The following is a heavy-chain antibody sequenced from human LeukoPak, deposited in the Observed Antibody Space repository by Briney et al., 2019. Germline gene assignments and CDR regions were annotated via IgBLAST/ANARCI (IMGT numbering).Heavy chain of an antibody. CDR1: GYSFTSYW. CDR2: IHPGNSGT. CDR3: VRLLGNDYSPVGY. V-gene: IGHV5-51*01. J-gene: IGHJ4*02. D-gene: IGHD3-16*01. Sequence: GESLKISCKGSGYSFTSYWIGWVRQMPGKGLEWMGVIHPGNSGTRYSPSFQGQVTISADRSVNTAYLQWSRLKASDTAMYYRVRLLGNDYSPVGYWGQGTQVTVSS.